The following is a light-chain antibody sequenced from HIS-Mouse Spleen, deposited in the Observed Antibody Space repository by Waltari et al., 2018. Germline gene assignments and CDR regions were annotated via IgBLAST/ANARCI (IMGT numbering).Light chain of an antibody. CDR3: YSTDSSGNHRV. V-gene: IGLV3-10*01. J-gene: IGLJ2*01. CDR2: EDR. Sequence: SYELTQPPSVSVSPGQTARITCSGDALPKKYAYWYQQKSGKAPVLVIYEDRQRPSGSPERFSGASSGTMATLTISGAQVEDEADYYCYSTDSSGNHRVFGGGTKLTVL. CDR1: ALPKKY.